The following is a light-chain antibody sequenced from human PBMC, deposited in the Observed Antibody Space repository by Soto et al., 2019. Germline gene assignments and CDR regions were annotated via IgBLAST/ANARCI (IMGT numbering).Light chain of an antibody. CDR1: SSDVGGYNY. V-gene: IGLV2-11*01. CDR2: DVS. CDR3: CSYAGSYLYV. J-gene: IGLJ1*01. Sequence: QSVLTQPRSVSGSPGQSVSISCTGTSSDVGGYNYVSWYQQHPGKAPKLMLHDVSKRPSGVPNRFSGSKSGNTASLTISGLQAEDEADYCCCSYAGSYLYVFGTGTKVTVL.